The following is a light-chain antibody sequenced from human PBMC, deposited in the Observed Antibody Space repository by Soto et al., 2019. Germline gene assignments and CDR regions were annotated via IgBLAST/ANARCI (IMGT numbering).Light chain of an antibody. V-gene: IGKV1-39*01. Sequence: IGMTQSPSSLSASVGDTVTITCKASQSISSHLTWYQQKPGKAPNLLMYTASNLQSGVPSRFSGSGSGTDFTLTISSLQPEDFATYYCQQSYSTPISFGQGTRLEIK. CDR2: TAS. CDR1: QSISSH. CDR3: QQSYSTPIS. J-gene: IGKJ5*01.